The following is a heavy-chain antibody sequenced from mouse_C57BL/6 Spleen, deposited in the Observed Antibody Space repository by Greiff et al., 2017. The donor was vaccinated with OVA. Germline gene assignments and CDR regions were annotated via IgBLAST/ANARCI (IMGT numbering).Heavy chain of an antibody. D-gene: IGHD1-1*01. Sequence: VQLQQSGADLVKPGASVKMSCKASGYTFTTYPIEWMKQNHGKSLAWIGNFHPYNDDTKYNEKFKGKATLTVEKSSSTVYLELSRLTSDDSAVYYGARGYGSSRSYWYFDVWGTGTTVTVSS. V-gene: IGHV1-47*01. CDR2: FHPYNDDT. CDR1: GYTFTTYP. J-gene: IGHJ1*03. CDR3: ARGYGSSRSYWYFDV.